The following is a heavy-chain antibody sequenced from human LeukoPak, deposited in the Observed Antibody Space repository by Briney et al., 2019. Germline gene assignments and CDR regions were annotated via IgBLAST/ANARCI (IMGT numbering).Heavy chain of an antibody. CDR1: GDSVSSNSAA. Sequence: SQTLSLTCAISGDSVSSNSAAWNWIRQSPSRGLEWLGRTYYRSTWYTDYAASVKSRISISPDTSKNQFSLHLSSVTPDDTAVYYCARQGVRYKYRSGWLTYNWFDPWGQGTLVNVSS. V-gene: IGHV6-1*01. J-gene: IGHJ5*02. D-gene: IGHD6-19*01. CDR2: TYYRSTWYT. CDR3: ARQGVRYKYRSGWLTYNWFDP.